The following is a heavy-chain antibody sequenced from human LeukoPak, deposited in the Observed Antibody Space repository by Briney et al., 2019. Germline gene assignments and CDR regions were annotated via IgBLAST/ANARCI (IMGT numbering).Heavy chain of an antibody. CDR2: ISSSGSTI. D-gene: IGHD6-13*01. CDR1: GFTFSDYY. J-gene: IGHJ4*02. Sequence: PGGSLRLSCAASGFTFSDYYMSWIRQAPGNGLEWVSYISSSGSTIYYADSVKGRFTISRDNAKNSLYLQMNSLRAEDTAVYYCARDRHIAAAGTFDYWGQGTLVTVSS. CDR3: ARDRHIAAAGTFDY. V-gene: IGHV3-11*01.